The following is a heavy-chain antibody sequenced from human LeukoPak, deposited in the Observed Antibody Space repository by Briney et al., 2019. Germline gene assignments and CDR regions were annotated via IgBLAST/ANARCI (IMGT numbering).Heavy chain of an antibody. CDR1: GFTFSSYE. V-gene: IGHV3-48*03. CDR2: ISSSGSTI. D-gene: IGHD5/OR15-5a*01. Sequence: GGSLRLSCAASGFTFSSYEMNWVRQAPGKGLEWVSYISSSGSTIYYADSVKGRFTISRDNSKNTLYLQMNSLRAEDTAVYYCAKCRGYSVHDWGQGTLVTVSS. CDR3: AKCRGYSVHD. J-gene: IGHJ4*02.